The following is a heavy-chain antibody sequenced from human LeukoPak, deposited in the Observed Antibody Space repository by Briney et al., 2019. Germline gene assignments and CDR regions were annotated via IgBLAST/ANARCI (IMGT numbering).Heavy chain of an antibody. CDR1: GGSISSGGYY. V-gene: IGHV4-30-2*01. J-gene: IGHJ3*02. Sequence: SQTLSLTCTVSGGSISSGGYYWSWIRQPPGKGLEWIGYIYHSGSTYYNPSLKSRVTISVDRSKNQFSLKLSSVTAADTAVYYCARWSTAHDAFDIWGQGTMVTVSS. CDR3: ARWSTAHDAFDI. D-gene: IGHD4-11*01. CDR2: IYHSGST.